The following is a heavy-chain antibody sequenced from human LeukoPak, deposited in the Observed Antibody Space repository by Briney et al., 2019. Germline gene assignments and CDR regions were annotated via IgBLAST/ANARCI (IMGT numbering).Heavy chain of an antibody. CDR3: AKGGTDRG. CDR1: GFTFSSSG. CDR2: ISNSGGSGGST. J-gene: IGHJ4*02. V-gene: IGHV3-23*01. Sequence: GGSLRLSCAASGFTFSSSGMSWVRQAPGKGLEWVSTISNSGGSGGSTYYADSVKGRFTISKDNSKNTLYLQMNSLRAEDTAVYYCAKGGTDRGWGQGTLVTVSS.